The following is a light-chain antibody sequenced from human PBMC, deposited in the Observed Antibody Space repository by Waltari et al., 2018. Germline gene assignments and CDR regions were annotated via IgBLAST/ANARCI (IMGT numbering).Light chain of an antibody. CDR3: QQSYSTPLT. J-gene: IGKJ4*01. CDR2: AAS. V-gene: IGKV1-39*01. CDR1: QSINSY. Sequence: EIQMTQSPSSLSASVGDRVTITCRASQSINSYLNWYQQSPGRAPRLLIYAASTLQSGVPSRFSGSGSGTDFTLTISSLRPEDVATDYCQQSYSTPLTFGGGTKVEIK.